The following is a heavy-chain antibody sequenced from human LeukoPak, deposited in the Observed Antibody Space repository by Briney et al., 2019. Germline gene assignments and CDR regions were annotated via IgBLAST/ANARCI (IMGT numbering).Heavy chain of an antibody. CDR1: GYTFTNYY. CDR2: INPSSGNT. V-gene: IGHV1-46*01. Sequence: GAAVKVSCKASGYTFTNYYMHWVRQAPGQGLEWMGIINPSSGNTSYAQKFQGRVTMTRDMSTSTVYMELSSLRSEDTTVYYCARAYHYDSSGENSFDPWGQGTLVTVSS. D-gene: IGHD3-22*01. CDR3: ARAYHYDSSGENSFDP. J-gene: IGHJ5*02.